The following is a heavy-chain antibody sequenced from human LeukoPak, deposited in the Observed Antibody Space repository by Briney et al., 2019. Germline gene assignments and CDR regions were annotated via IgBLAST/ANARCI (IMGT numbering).Heavy chain of an antibody. D-gene: IGHD1-26*01. Sequence: GGSLRLSCAASGITFSSYAMSWVRQAPGKGLEWVSGITGSGGSTYYADSVKGRFTISRDNSDNTLYLQMNSLRAEDTAVYYCAKDIGSKFFDYWGQGTLVTVSS. V-gene: IGHV3-23*01. J-gene: IGHJ4*02. CDR3: AKDIGSKFFDY. CDR2: ITGSGGST. CDR1: GITFSSYA.